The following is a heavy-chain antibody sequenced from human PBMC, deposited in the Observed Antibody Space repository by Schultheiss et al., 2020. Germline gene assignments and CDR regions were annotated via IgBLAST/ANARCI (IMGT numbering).Heavy chain of an antibody. CDR3: VRAGEMATVFDY. J-gene: IGHJ4*02. CDR2: ISGSGGST. CDR1: GFSFSTYG. D-gene: IGHD5-24*01. Sequence: GGSLRLSCAASGFSFSTYGMQWVRQAPGKGLEWVSAISGSGGSTYYADSVKGRFTISRDNAKNSLYLQMNSLRAEDTAVYFCVRAGEMATVFDYWGQGTLVTVSS. V-gene: IGHV3-23*01.